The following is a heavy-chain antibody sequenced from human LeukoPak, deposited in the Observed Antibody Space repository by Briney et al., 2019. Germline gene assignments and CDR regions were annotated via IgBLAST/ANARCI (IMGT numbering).Heavy chain of an antibody. J-gene: IGHJ5*02. Sequence: SETLSLTCAVYGGSFSGYYWSWIRQPPGKGLGWIGEINHSGSTNYNPSLKSRVTISVDTSKNQFSLKLSSVTAADTAVYYCARHIPMVRGVIKVINWFDPWGQGTLVTVSS. V-gene: IGHV4-34*01. D-gene: IGHD3-10*01. CDR1: GGSFSGYY. CDR2: INHSGST. CDR3: ARHIPMVRGVIKVINWFDP.